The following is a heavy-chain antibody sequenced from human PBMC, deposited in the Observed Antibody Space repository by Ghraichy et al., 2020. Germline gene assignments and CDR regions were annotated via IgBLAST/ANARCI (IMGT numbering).Heavy chain of an antibody. Sequence: SVKVSCKASGGTFSSYAISWVRQAPGQGLEWMGRIIPILGIANYAQKFQGRVTITADKSTSTAYMELSGLRSEDTAVYYCARGSSIADHGPFDYWGQGTLVTVSS. CDR1: GGTFSSYA. J-gene: IGHJ4*02. CDR3: ARGSSIADHGPFDY. D-gene: IGHD6-6*01. V-gene: IGHV1-69*04. CDR2: IIPILGIA.